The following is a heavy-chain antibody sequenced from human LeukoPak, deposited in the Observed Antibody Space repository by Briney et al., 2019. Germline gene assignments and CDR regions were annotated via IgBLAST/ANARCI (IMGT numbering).Heavy chain of an antibody. V-gene: IGHV1-69*04. CDR1: GYTFTSYY. CDR2: IIPILGIA. Sequence: SVKVSCKASGYTFTSYYMHWVRQAPGQGLEWMGRIIPILGIANYAQKFQGRVTITADKSTSTAYMELSSLRSEDTAVYYCARDGIGTMIAWGQGTLVTVSS. J-gene: IGHJ5*02. D-gene: IGHD3-22*01. CDR3: ARDGIGTMIA.